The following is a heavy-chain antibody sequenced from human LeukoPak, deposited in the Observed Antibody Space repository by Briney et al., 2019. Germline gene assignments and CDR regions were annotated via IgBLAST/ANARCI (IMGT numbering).Heavy chain of an antibody. CDR3: ARHYYDFWSGYYSDYYYGMDV. Sequence: SETLSLTCAVYGGSFSGYYWSWLRQPPGKGLEWIGEINHSGSTNYNPSLKSRVTISVDTSKNQFSLKLSSVTAADTAVYYCARHYYDFWSGYYSDYYYGMDVWGQGTTVTVSS. V-gene: IGHV4-34*01. D-gene: IGHD3-3*01. CDR2: INHSGST. CDR1: GGSFSGYY. J-gene: IGHJ6*02.